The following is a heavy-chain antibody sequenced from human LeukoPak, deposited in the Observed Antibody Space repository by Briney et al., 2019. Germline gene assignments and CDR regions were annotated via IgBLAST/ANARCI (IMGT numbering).Heavy chain of an antibody. D-gene: IGHD6-13*01. J-gene: IGHJ4*02. V-gene: IGHV3-33*01. Sequence: PGGSLRLSRVASGFTFSNYGMHWVRQAPGKGLEWGAIIWYDGSNKYYADSVKGRFTISRDNSKNTLYLQMNSLRAEDTAVYYCARDRDVYSSRWNRNFAYWGQGTLVTVSA. CDR2: IWYDGSNK. CDR3: ARDRDVYSSRWNRNFAY. CDR1: GFTFSNYG.